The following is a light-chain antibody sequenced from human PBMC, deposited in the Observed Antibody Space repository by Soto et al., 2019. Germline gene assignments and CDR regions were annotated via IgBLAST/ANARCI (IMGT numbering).Light chain of an antibody. Sequence: DTQMTQSPSSLSASVGDRISITCRASQTVSTYLNWYQQKPGKAPTLLISATSTLQSGVPSRFSGSGSGTEFTLTITSLQPEDFATSYCQQTYTTPRTFGQGTKVDIK. J-gene: IGKJ1*01. CDR3: QQTYTTPRT. CDR1: QTVSTY. V-gene: IGKV1-39*01. CDR2: ATS.